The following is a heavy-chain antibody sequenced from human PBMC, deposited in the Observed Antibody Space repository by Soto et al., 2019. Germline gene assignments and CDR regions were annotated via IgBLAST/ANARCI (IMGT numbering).Heavy chain of an antibody. CDR1: GYSFTSYW. J-gene: IGHJ5*02. Sequence: GESLKISCKGSGYSFTSYWISWVRQMPGKGLEWMGRIDPSDSYTNYSPSFQGHVTISADKSISTAYLQFHSLKASDTAIYYCARVRVSAFYDNWFDPWGQGTLVTVSS. CDR3: ARVRVSAFYDNWFDP. V-gene: IGHV5-10-1*01. D-gene: IGHD3-10*01. CDR2: IDPSDSYT.